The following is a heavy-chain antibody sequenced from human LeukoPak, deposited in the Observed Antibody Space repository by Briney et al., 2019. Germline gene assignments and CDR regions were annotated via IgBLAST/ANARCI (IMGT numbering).Heavy chain of an antibody. D-gene: IGHD6-25*01. CDR2: INPNGGAT. CDR1: GYTFTGNY. Sequence: ASVKVSCKAFGYTFTGNYIHWVRQAPGQGLEWMGWINPNGGATNYAQKFQGRVTTTRDTSISTAYMELRRLTSDDTAVYYCARGAAGSCFNYWSQGTLVTVSS. V-gene: IGHV1-2*02. CDR3: ARGAAGSCFNY. J-gene: IGHJ4*02.